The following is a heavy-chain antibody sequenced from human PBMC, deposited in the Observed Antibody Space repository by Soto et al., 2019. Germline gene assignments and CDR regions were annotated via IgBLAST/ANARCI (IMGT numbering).Heavy chain of an antibody. D-gene: IGHD2-15*01. V-gene: IGHV4-39*01. CDR2: IYYSGST. J-gene: IGHJ6*02. Sequence: SETLSLTYTVAGGSISSSSYYWGWIRQPPGKGLEWIGSIYYSGSTYYNPSLKSRVTISVDTSKNQFSLKLSSVTAADTAVYYCASIPDGYCSGGSCYSNGMDVWGQGTTVTVSS. CDR3: ASIPDGYCSGGSCYSNGMDV. CDR1: GGSISSSSYY.